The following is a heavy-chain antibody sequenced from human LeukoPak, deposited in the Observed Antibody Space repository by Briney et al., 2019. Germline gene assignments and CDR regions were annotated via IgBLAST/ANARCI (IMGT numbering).Heavy chain of an antibody. D-gene: IGHD2-21*01. CDR1: GFTSSSYA. J-gene: IGHJ4*02. CDR3: AKEGHGDLEYYFDH. V-gene: IGHV3-23*01. Sequence: GGSLRLSCAASGFTSSSYAMSWVRQAPGKGLERVSAISGSGGSTYYADSVKGRFTISRDNSKNTLYLQMNSLRAEDTAVYYCAKEGHGDLEYYFDHWGQGTLVTVSS. CDR2: ISGSGGST.